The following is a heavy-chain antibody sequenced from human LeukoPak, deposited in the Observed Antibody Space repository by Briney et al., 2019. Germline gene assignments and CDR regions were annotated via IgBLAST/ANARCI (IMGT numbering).Heavy chain of an antibody. D-gene: IGHD3-10*01. CDR2: IYYSGST. Sequence: SETLSLTCTVSGGSISSYYWSWIRQPPGKGLEWIGYIYYSGSTNYNPSLKSRVTISVDTSKNQFSLKLSSVTAADTAVYYCASMYYGSGAVIDYWGQGTLVTVSS. CDR3: ASMYYGSGAVIDY. J-gene: IGHJ4*02. CDR1: GGSISSYY. V-gene: IGHV4-59*01.